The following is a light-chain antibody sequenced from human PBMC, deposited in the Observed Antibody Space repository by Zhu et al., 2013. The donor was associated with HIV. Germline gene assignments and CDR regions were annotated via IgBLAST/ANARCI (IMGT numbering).Light chain of an antibody. V-gene: IGKV3-15*01. CDR2: GAS. CDR1: QSITSH. Sequence: EIVMTQSPATVSGSPGDRVTLSCRASQSITSHLAWYVQRPGQPPRLLIYGASTRATGVPATFSGSGSGTEFTLTISSLQSEDSAFLFCHQYDDWPPTFGPGTKVEIK. J-gene: IGKJ1*01. CDR3: HQYDDWPPT.